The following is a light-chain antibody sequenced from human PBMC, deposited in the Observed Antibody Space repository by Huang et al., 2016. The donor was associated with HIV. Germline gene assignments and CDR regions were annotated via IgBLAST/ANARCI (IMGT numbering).Light chain of an antibody. J-gene: IGKJ1*01. V-gene: IGKV3-15*01. Sequence: EVVMTQSPATLSVSPGERATLSCRASQSVSSNLAWYQQNPGQAPRLLIYDASTRATVIPARFSGSGSGTEFTLTISSLQSEDFAVYYCQHYNNWPPWTFGQGTKVEIK. CDR3: QHYNNWPPWT. CDR2: DAS. CDR1: QSVSSN.